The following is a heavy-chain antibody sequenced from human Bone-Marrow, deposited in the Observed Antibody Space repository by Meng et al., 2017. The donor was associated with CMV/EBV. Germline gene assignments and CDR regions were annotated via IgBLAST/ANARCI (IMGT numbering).Heavy chain of an antibody. D-gene: IGHD6-13*01. J-gene: IGHJ2*01. CDR1: GFTVSSNY. Sequence: WPAPGFTVSSNYMNWVRQDPGKGLEWVSIIYRDGTTYYADSVKGRFTISRDNPKNTLYLQMTSLRVEDTALYYCARGAAAGNWYFDLWGRGSLVTVSS. V-gene: IGHV3-66*02. CDR3: ARGAAAGNWYFDL. CDR2: IYRDGTT.